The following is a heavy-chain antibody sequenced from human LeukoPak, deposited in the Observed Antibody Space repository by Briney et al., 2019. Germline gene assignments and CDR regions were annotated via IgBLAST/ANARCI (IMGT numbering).Heavy chain of an antibody. CDR2: IYYSGST. CDR3: ARDLSGSQGGDY. Sequence: PSETLSLTCTVSGGSISSYYWSWIRQPPGKGLEWIGYIYYSGSTNYNPSLKSRVTISVDMSKNQFSLKLSSVTAADTAVYYCARDLSGSQGGDYWGQGTLVTVSS. CDR1: GGSISSYY. V-gene: IGHV4-59*01. D-gene: IGHD1-26*01. J-gene: IGHJ4*02.